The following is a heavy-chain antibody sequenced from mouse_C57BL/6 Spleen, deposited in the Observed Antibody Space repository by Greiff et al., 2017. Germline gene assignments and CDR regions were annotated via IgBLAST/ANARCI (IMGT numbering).Heavy chain of an antibody. CDR3: ALCGSSPWFAY. CDR1: GYTFTDYY. CDR2: INPNNGGT. Sequence: EVQLQQSGPELVKPGASVKISCKASGYTFTDYYMNWVKQSHGKSLEWIGDINPNNGGTSYNQKFKGKATLTVDKSSSTAYMELRSLTSEDSAVCYCALCGSSPWFAYWGQGTLVTVSA. V-gene: IGHV1-26*01. D-gene: IGHD1-1*01. J-gene: IGHJ3*01.